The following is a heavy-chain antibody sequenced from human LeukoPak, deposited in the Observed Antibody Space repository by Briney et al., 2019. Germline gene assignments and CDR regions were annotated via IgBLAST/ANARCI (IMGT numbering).Heavy chain of an antibody. Sequence: ASVKVSCKASGYTFTSYAMHWVRQAPGRRLEWMGWINAGNGNTKYSQKFQGRVTITRDTSASTAYMELSSLRSEDTAVYYCARARITIFGVVTRNAFDIWGQGTMVTVSS. CDR3: ARARITIFGVVTRNAFDI. CDR2: INAGNGNT. CDR1: GYTFTSYA. D-gene: IGHD3-3*01. J-gene: IGHJ3*02. V-gene: IGHV1-3*01.